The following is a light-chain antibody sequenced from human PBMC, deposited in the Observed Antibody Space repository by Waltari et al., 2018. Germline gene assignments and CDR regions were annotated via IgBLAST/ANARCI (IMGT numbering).Light chain of an antibody. CDR2: WAS. Sequence: DIVMTQSPDSLAVSLGERVTINCKSSQSVLYSSNNKNYLAWYQQKPGQPPKLLIYWASTLESGVPDRFSGSGSGTDFTLTISSLQAEDVAVYYCQQYYSTPFTFGPGTKVDIK. J-gene: IGKJ3*01. CDR1: QSVLYSSNNKNY. CDR3: QQYYSTPFT. V-gene: IGKV4-1*01.